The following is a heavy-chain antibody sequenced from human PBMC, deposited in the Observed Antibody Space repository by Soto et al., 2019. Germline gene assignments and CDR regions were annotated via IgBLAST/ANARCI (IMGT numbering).Heavy chain of an antibody. CDR1: GFTFSTYD. V-gene: IGHV3-7*01. J-gene: IGHJ6*02. CDR3: ARDNGEFRRAMDV. Sequence: GGSLRLSWAASGFTFSTYDMHWVRQAQGKGLEWVADIKEYGSEEHYVDSVKGRFTISRDNAKNSMYLQMNSLRDEDTAVYYCARDNGEFRRAMDVWGRGTTVTVS. D-gene: IGHD4-17*01. CDR2: IKEYGSEE.